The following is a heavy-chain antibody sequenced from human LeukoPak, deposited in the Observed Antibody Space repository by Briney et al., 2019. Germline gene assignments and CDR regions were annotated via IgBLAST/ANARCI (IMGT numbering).Heavy chain of an antibody. CDR3: ARPFSYGSGSYFTNFRRYWFDP. V-gene: IGHV3-74*01. D-gene: IGHD3-10*01. CDR1: GFTFSSYW. Sequence: GGSPRLSCAASGFTFSSYWMHWVRQAPGKGLVWVSRINSDGSSTSYADSVKGRFTISRDNAKNTLYLQMNSLRAEDTAVYYCARPFSYGSGSYFTNFRRYWFDPWGQGTLVTVSS. J-gene: IGHJ5*02. CDR2: INSDGSST.